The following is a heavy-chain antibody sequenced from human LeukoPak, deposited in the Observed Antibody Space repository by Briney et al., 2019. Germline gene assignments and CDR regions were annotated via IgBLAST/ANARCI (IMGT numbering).Heavy chain of an antibody. CDR2: MYDGGNP. Sequence: SETLSLTCTVSGYSIRSGYFWGWIRQPPGKGLEWVGSMYDGGNPNYNPSLKSRVTISLDTSKNQVSLKLRSVTAADTAVYYCARTGGEYYDILTGYSYYFDYWGQGTLVTVSS. CDR1: GYSIRSGYF. J-gene: IGHJ4*02. V-gene: IGHV4-38-2*02. CDR3: ARTGGEYYDILTGYSYYFDY. D-gene: IGHD3-9*01.